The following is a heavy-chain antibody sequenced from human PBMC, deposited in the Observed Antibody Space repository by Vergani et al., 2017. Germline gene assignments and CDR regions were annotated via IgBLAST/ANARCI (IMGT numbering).Heavy chain of an antibody. V-gene: IGHV3-23*01. CDR1: GFTFNHYA. CDR3: AKATPRNSGYYYLYYYHALDV. J-gene: IGHJ6*04. D-gene: IGHD5-12*01. Sequence: EVQLLESGGDLVQPGGSLRLSCAASGFTFNHYAMNWVRQAPGKGLEWVSGISGSGVSTSSAGSVKGPFTISRDSSKKTLYLQMNSLSAGDTAVYYCAKATPRNSGYYYLYYYHALDVGGKGTTVTVS. CDR2: ISGSGVST.